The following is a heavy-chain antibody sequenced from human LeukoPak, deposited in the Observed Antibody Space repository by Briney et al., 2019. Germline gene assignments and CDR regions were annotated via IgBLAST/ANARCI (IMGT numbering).Heavy chain of an antibody. Sequence: PGGSLRLSCAASGFTFSSYEMNWVRQAPGKGLEWVSYINTGGGTIYADSVKGRFTISRDNARNSLYLQMNSLRVEDTALYYCERDQYHYYGLDVWGQGTTVTVSS. J-gene: IGHJ6*02. CDR1: GFTFSSYE. V-gene: IGHV3-48*03. CDR2: INTGGGTI. CDR3: ERDQYHYYGLDV. D-gene: IGHD4-11*01.